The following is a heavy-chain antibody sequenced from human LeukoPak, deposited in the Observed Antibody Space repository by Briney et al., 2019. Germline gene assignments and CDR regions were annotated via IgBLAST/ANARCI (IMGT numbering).Heavy chain of an antibody. CDR3: ARDQRYFDWSPHGWFDP. V-gene: IGHV4-61*02. D-gene: IGHD3-9*01. CDR1: GGAISSGSYY. J-gene: IGHJ5*02. CDR2: IYTSGST. Sequence: SETLSLTCTVSGGAISSGSYYWSWVRQPAGKGLEWIGRIYTSGSTNYNPSLKSRVTISVDTSKNQFSLKLSSVTAADTAVYYCARDQRYFDWSPHGWFDPWGQGTLVTISS.